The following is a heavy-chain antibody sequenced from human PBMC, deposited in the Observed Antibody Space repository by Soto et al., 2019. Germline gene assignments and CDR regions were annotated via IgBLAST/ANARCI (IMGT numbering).Heavy chain of an antibody. D-gene: IGHD3-22*01. J-gene: IGHJ4*02. CDR1: GYTVSELS. V-gene: IGHV1-24*01. CDR3: ATLYDSSGFPRGYYFDS. Sequence: ASVKVSCKVSGYTVSELSMNWLRQGPGKELEWIGGFDPEAGEKIFSQKFQGRVITTEDTSTDVTYMELTSLTSDDTAVYYCATLYDSSGFPRGYYFDSWAQGTLVTVSS. CDR2: FDPEAGEK.